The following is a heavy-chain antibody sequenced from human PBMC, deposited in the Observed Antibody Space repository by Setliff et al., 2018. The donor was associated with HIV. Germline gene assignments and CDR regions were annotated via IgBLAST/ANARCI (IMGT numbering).Heavy chain of an antibody. CDR1: GYTFTDYY. CDR3: ARAPGYYDSWSGFRNYYMDV. Sequence: ASVKVSCKASGYTFTDYYMHLVRQAPGQGLEWMGWINPDSGGTNFAQRFQGRVTMTRDNSISTAYMQLSGLTSEDTAVYYCARAPGYYDSWSGFRNYYMDVWGQGTGVTVSS. V-gene: IGHV1-2*02. J-gene: IGHJ6*03. D-gene: IGHD3-3*01. CDR2: INPDSGGT.